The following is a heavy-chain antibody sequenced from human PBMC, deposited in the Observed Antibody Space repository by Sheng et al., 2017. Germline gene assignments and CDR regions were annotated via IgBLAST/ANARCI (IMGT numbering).Heavy chain of an antibody. CDR2: MSSDGVSA. Sequence: EVQLVESGGGLVQPGGSLRLSCVASGFTFSSYAMHWVRQAPGKGLEFVSGMSSDGVSAYYANSVRGRFAISRDNSRNTLYLQMAGLTADDLAVYYCARAISGGSGRYYFYYMDVWGQGSAVIVSS. CDR1: GFTFSSYA. D-gene: IGHD2-15*01. V-gene: IGHV3-64*01. J-gene: IGHJ6*03. CDR3: ARAISGGSGRYYFYYMDV.